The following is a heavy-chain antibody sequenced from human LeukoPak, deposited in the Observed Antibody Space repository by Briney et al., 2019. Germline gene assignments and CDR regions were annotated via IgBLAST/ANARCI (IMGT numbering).Heavy chain of an antibody. CDR3: ARGGAVVVAARYRWFDP. CDR1: GGSISSYY. D-gene: IGHD2-15*01. J-gene: IGHJ5*02. CDR2: IYYSGST. Sequence: SETLPLTCTVSGGSISSYYWSWIRQPPGKGLEWIGYIYYSGSTSYNPSLKSRVTISVDTSKNQFSLKLSSVTAADTAVYYCARGGAVVVAARYRWFDPWGQGTLVTVSS. V-gene: IGHV4-59*12.